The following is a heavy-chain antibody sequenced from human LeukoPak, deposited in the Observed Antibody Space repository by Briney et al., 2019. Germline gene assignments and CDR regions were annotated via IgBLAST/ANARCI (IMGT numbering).Heavy chain of an antibody. J-gene: IGHJ6*02. D-gene: IGHD2-21*02. CDR2: ISAYNGNT. CDR3: ARRVTAIGYYYYGMDV. V-gene: IGHV1-18*01. Sequence: ASVKVSCKASGYTFTSYGISWVRQAPGQGLEWMGWISAYNGNTNYAQKLQGRVTMTTDTSTSTAHMELRSLRSDDTAVYYCARRVTAIGYYYYGMDVWGQGTTVTVSS. CDR1: GYTFTSYG.